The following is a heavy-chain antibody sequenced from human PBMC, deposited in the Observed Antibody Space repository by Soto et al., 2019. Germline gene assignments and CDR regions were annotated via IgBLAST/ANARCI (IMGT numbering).Heavy chain of an antibody. CDR2: IYYSGST. D-gene: IGHD5-18*01. CDR1: GGSISSSSYY. V-gene: IGHV4-39*01. CDR3: ARHSLLWLNDAWFDP. J-gene: IGHJ5*02. Sequence: SETLSLTCTVSGGSISSSSYYWGWIRQPPGKGLEWIGSIYYSGSTYYNPSLKSRVTISVDTSKNQFSLKLSSVTAADTAVYYCARHSLLWLNDAWFDPWGQGTLVTVSS.